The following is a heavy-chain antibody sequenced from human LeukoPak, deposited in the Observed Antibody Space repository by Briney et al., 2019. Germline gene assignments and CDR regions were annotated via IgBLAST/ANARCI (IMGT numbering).Heavy chain of an antibody. J-gene: IGHJ3*02. CDR3: ARERIGAFDI. CDR1: GGSISSGGYS. V-gene: IGHV4-30-2*01. Sequence: PSETLSLTCAVSGGSISSGGYSWSWIRQPPGKGLEWIGYIYHSGSTYYNPSLKSRVTISVDRSKNQFSPKLSSVTAADTAVYYCARERIGAFDIWGQGTMVTVSS. CDR2: IYHSGST. D-gene: IGHD2-15*01.